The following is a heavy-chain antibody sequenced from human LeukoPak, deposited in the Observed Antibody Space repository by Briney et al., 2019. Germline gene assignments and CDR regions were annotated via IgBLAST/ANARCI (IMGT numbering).Heavy chain of an antibody. J-gene: IGHJ4*02. CDR2: IRYDGTNK. V-gene: IGHV3-30*02. CDR1: GFTFSSYA. CDR3: AKDRDSSSLFKIGLFDH. D-gene: IGHD3-22*01. Sequence: PGGSLRLSCVASGFTFSSYAMHWVRQAPGKGLEWVAYIRYDGTNKYYADSVKGRFTISRDNSKNTLYLQMNSLRAEDTAVYYCAKDRDSSSLFKIGLFDHWGQGTLVTVSP.